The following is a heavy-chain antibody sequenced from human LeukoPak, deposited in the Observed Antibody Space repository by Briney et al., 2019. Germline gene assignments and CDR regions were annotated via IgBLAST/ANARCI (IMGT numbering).Heavy chain of an antibody. D-gene: IGHD1-26*01. CDR1: GFTFSSYG. CDR3: ARDFGSYSHFFDY. CDR2: IRYDGSNK. J-gene: IGHJ4*02. Sequence: PGGSLRLSCAASGFTFSSYGMHWVRQAPGKGLEWVAFIRYDGSNKYYADSVKGRFAISRDNSKNTLYLQMNSLRAEDTAVYYCARDFGSYSHFFDYWCQGTLVTVSS. V-gene: IGHV3-30*02.